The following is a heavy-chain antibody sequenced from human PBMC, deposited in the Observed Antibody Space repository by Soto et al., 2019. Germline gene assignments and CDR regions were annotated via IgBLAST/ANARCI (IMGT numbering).Heavy chain of an antibody. D-gene: IGHD6-19*01. CDR3: ARGRINRYSSEYSFDY. CDR2: IIPIFGTA. Sequence: SVKVSCKASGGTFSSYAISWVRQAPGQGLEWMGGIIPIFGTANYAQKFQGRVTITADESTRTAYMELSSLRSEDTAVYYCARGRINRYSSEYSFDYWGQGTMVTVYS. CDR1: GGTFSSYA. V-gene: IGHV1-69*13. J-gene: IGHJ4*02.